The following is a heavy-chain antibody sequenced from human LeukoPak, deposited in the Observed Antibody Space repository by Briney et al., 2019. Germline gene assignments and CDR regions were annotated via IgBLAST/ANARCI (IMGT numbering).Heavy chain of an antibody. J-gene: IGHJ4*02. CDR2: VYHTGHT. Sequence: SETLSLTCTVSGGSISSYYWSWIRQPPGKGLEWIGYVYHTGHTHYSPSLKSRVTVSLDTSRNQVSLILSSVTAADTAVYYCARHRFGHLFDYWGQGTLVFVSS. D-gene: IGHD3-16*01. CDR3: ARHRFGHLFDY. CDR1: GGSISSYY. V-gene: IGHV4-59*01.